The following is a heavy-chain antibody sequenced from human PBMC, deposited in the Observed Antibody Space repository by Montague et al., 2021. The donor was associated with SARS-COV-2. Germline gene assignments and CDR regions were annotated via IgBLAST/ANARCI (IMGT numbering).Heavy chain of an antibody. V-gene: IGHV3-33*01. CDR3: AREYTMVRGVTIIYYYGMDV. CDR1: GFTFSSYG. CDR2: IWYDGSTK. D-gene: IGHD3-10*01. Sequence: SLRLSCAASGFTFSSYGMHWVRQAPGKGLEWVAVIWYDGSTKYYADSVKGRFTISRDNYKNTLYLQMNSLRAEDTAVYYCAREYTMVRGVTIIYYYGMDVWGQGTTVTVSS. J-gene: IGHJ6*02.